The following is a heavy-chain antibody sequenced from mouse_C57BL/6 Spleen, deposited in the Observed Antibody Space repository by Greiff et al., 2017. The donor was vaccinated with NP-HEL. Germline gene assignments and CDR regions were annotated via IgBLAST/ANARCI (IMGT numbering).Heavy chain of an antibody. D-gene: IGHD1-1*01. J-gene: IGHJ4*01. Sequence: EVQLQQSVAELVRPGASVKLSCTASGFNIKNTYMHWVKQRPEQGLEWIGRIDPANGNTKYTPKFPGKATLTADTSSNTAYLQLSSLTSEDTAIYYFARLEGHYGRSYNYAMDDWGQGTSVTVSS. CDR1: GFNIKNTY. CDR2: IDPANGNT. CDR3: ARLEGHYGRSYNYAMDD. V-gene: IGHV14-3*01.